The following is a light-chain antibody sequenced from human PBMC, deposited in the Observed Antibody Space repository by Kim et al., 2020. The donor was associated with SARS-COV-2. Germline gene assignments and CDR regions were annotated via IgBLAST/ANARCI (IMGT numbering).Light chain of an antibody. V-gene: IGKV3-20*01. CDR1: QSVSSNY. Sequence: FSPWDRATLSCRASQSVSSNYLAWYQQKPGQTPRLLIYGASSRATGIPDRFSGSGSGTDFTLTISRLEPEDFAVYYCQQYGSSPRFGGGTKVDIK. CDR2: GAS. J-gene: IGKJ4*01. CDR3: QQYGSSPR.